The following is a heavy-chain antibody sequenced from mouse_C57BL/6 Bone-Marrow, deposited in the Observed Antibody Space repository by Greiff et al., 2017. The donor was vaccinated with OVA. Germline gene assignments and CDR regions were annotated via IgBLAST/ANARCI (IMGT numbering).Heavy chain of an antibody. V-gene: IGHV1-55*01. J-gene: IGHJ3*01. D-gene: IGHD2-3*01. CDR3: ARTADGYYFRFAY. CDR1: GYTFTSYW. CDR2: IYPGSGST. Sequence: QVQLQQPGAELVKPRASVKMSCKASGYTFTSYWITWVKQRPGQGLEWIGDIYPGSGSTNYNEKFKSKATLTVDTSSSTAYMQLSSLTSEDSAVYYCARTADGYYFRFAYWGQGTLVTVSA.